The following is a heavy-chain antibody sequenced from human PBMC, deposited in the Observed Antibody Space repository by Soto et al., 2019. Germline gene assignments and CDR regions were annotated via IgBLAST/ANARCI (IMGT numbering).Heavy chain of an antibody. V-gene: IGHV3-23*01. CDR1: GFTFSNYV. D-gene: IGHD6-19*01. CDR3: AKEPMAARGVPLYYDY. Sequence: EVQLLESGGGLVQPGGSLTLSCAASGFTFSNYVMAWVRQPPGKGLEWVSAIDGSGRDTFYTDSVKGRFSISRDNSKNXLYLQMTSLRAEDTAIYYCAKEPMAARGVPLYYDYWGQGTLVTVSP. J-gene: IGHJ4*02. CDR2: IDGSGRDT.